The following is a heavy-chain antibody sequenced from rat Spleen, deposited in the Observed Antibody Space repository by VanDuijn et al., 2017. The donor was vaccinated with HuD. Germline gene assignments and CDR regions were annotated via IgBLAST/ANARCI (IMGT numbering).Heavy chain of an antibody. V-gene: IGHV2-16*01. J-gene: IGHJ1*01. CDR1: GFSLTSYD. CDR2: IWSGGIT. Sequence: QEQLKESGPGLVQPSQTLSLTCTVSGFSLTSYDISWLRQSPGKGLEWIGVIWSGGITDYNSPLKSRLSNSRDTSKRQILLKMISLQTEDTAMYFCARRLGSRHWHFDLWGPGTMVTVSS. D-gene: IGHD5-1*01. CDR3: ARRLGSRHWHFDL.